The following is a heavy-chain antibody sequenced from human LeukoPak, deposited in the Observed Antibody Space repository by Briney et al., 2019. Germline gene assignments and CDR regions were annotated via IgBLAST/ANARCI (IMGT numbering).Heavy chain of an antibody. Sequence: ASVKVSCKASGYTFTTYYIHWVRQAPGQGLEWMGIINPGGGSTTYAQNFQGRFTMTWDMSTTTVYMELRSLRSEDTAVYYCARDPVDTSMRGCLDYWGQGTLVTVSS. D-gene: IGHD5-18*01. CDR1: GYTFTTYY. CDR2: INPGGGST. CDR3: ARDPVDTSMRGCLDY. V-gene: IGHV1-46*01. J-gene: IGHJ4*02.